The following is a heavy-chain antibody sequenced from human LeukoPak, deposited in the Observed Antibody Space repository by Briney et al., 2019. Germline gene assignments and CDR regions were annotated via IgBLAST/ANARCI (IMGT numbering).Heavy chain of an antibody. CDR1: GFTFSSYW. D-gene: IGHD6-13*01. CDR3: ARAPYSSSWAYYYYMHV. V-gene: IGHV3-74*01. J-gene: IGHJ6*03. Sequence: PGGSLRLSCAASGFTFSSYWMHWVRQAPGKGLVWVSRINSDGSSTIYADSVKGRFTISRDNAKNTLYLQMNSLRAEDTAVYYCARAPYSSSWAYYYYMHVCGKGTTVTVSS. CDR2: INSDGSST.